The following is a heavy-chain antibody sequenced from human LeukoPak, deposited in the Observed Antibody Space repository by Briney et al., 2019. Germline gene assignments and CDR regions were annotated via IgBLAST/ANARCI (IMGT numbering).Heavy chain of an antibody. D-gene: IGHD2-21*01. CDR1: RFTLSSYW. J-gene: IGHJ4*02. V-gene: IGHV3-7*03. CDR2: IRQYGSEK. CDR3: TILPDY. Sequence: GWSLRLSCAASRFTLSSYWMSWLRQAPGKGLEWVADIRQYGSEKYYVDSVKGRFTIYRDNAKNSLYLQMNSLRSEDTALYYCTILPDYWGQGTLVTVSS.